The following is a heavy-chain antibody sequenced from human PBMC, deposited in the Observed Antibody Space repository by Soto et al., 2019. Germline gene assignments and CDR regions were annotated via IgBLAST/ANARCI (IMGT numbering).Heavy chain of an antibody. D-gene: IGHD3-10*01. Sequence: PGGSLRLSCAASGFTVSSNYMSWVRQAPGKGLEWVSSISSSSSYIYYADSVKGRFTISRDNAKNSLYLQMNSLRAEDTAVYYCASYGSGTFDYWGQGTLVTVS. V-gene: IGHV3-21*01. J-gene: IGHJ4*02. CDR2: ISSSSSYI. CDR3: ASYGSGTFDY. CDR1: GFTVSSNY.